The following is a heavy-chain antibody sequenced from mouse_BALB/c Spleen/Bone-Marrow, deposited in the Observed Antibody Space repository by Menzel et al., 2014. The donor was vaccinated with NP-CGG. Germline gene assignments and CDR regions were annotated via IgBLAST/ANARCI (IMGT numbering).Heavy chain of an antibody. CDR2: INPGNGRT. CDR1: GYNFISYW. Sequence: QVQLQQSGAELVKPGASVKLSCKASGYNFISYWIHWVKQRPGQGLEWIGEINPGNGRTNYNEKFKNKATLTIDKSSSTAYMQLSRLTSEDSAVYYCARWGKEYFDVWGAGTTVTVSS. J-gene: IGHJ1*01. D-gene: IGHD1-3*01. V-gene: IGHV1S81*02. CDR3: ARWGKEYFDV.